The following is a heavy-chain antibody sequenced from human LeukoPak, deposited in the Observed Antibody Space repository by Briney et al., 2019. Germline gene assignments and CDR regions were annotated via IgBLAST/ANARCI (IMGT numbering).Heavy chain of an antibody. CDR3: ATPTLGTIGEYLFDY. CDR2: IYPGDSDA. Sequence: GESLKISCKGSGYSFTTYWIGWVRQLPGKGLEWMGIIYPGDSDARYSPSFQGRVTISADKSISTAYLQWSTLKDSDTAVYYCATPTLGTIGEYLFDYWGQGTLVTVSS. D-gene: IGHD1-7*01. CDR1: GYSFTTYW. J-gene: IGHJ4*02. V-gene: IGHV5-51*01.